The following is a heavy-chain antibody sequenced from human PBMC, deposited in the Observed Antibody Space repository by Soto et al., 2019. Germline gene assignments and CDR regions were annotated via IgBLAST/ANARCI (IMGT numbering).Heavy chain of an antibody. V-gene: IGHV1-8*01. D-gene: IGHD6-13*01. J-gene: IGHJ5*02. Sequence: GASVKVSCKASGYTFTSYDINWVRQATGQGLEWMGWMNPNSGNTDYAQKFQGRVTMTRSTSISTAYMELSSLRSEDTAVYYCARERSAAGAGWFDPWGQGTLVTVSS. CDR1: GYTFTSYD. CDR3: ARERSAAGAGWFDP. CDR2: MNPNSGNT.